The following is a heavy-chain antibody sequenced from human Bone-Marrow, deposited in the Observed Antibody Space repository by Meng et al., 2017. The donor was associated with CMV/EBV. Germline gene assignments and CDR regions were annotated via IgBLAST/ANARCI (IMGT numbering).Heavy chain of an antibody. D-gene: IGHD1-7*01. CDR2: IGASNPDT. J-gene: IGHJ4*02. CDR3: ARVETGTTSFDY. CDR1: GYACTSHG. Sequence: CKASGYACTSHGISSVRQAPGHGLEWRRWIGASNPDTDTANNLQASATITTDTTTSTAYVELRSLRSDDTAVYYCARVETGTTSFDYWGQGTLVTVSS. V-gene: IGHV1-18*01.